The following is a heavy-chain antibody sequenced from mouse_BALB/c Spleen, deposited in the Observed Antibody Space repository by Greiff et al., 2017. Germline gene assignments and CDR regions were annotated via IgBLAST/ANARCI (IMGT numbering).Heavy chain of an antibody. CDR2: ISSGGST. V-gene: IGHV5-6-5*01. CDR3: ARGGDYGSSYGAMDY. CDR1: GFTFSSYA. Sequence: DVMLVESGGGLVKPGGSLKLSCAASGFTFSSYAMSWVRQTPEKRLEWVASISSGGSTYYPDSVKGRFTISRDNARNILYLQMSSLRSEDTAMYYCARGGDYGSSYGAMDYWGQGTSVTVSS. J-gene: IGHJ4*01. D-gene: IGHD1-1*01.